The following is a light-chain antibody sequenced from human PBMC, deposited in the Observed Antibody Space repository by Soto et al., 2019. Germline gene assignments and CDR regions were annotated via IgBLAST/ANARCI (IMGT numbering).Light chain of an antibody. V-gene: IGKV1-16*01. CDR1: RGINNY. CDR2: AAS. CDR3: QRYINHPYT. J-gene: IGKJ2*01. Sequence: DIQMTQSPTSLSASVGDTVTITCRASRGINNYLAWFQQRPGKAPSSLIYAASSLQSGVPWRFSGSGSGTDFTLTIPNLQPEDCATYFCQRYINHPYTFGQGTTLGIK.